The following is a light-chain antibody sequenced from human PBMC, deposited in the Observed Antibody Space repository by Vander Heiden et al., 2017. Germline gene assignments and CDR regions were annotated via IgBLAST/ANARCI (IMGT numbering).Light chain of an antibody. CDR2: KAS. CDR3: HQYNNYPYT. J-gene: IGKJ2*01. CDR1: KSITSW. V-gene: IGKV1-5*03. Sequence: DIQMTQSPSTLSASVGDRVTIPWWASKSITSWLAWYQQKPGKAHNLLIYKASSLESGVPSRFSGSGSGPEFTLTISSLQPGYCATYYCHQYNNYPYTFGQGTKLEI.